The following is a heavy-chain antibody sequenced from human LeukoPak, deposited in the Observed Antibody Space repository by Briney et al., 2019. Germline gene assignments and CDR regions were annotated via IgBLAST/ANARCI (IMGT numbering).Heavy chain of an antibody. Sequence: PSETLSLTCTVSGDSLTNYYWSWIRQPPGTGLDWIGYIYYSGGARYSASLTSRVTISVDTSKNQFSLKLSSVTAADTAVFYCARGLYDYVWGSFRHLAPFDYWGQGTLVTVSS. CDR3: ARGLYDYVWGSFRHLAPFDY. V-gene: IGHV4-59*12. D-gene: IGHD3-16*01. CDR1: GDSLTNYY. CDR2: IYYSGGA. J-gene: IGHJ4*02.